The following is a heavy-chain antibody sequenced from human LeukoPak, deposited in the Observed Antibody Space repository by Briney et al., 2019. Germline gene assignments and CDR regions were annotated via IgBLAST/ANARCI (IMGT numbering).Heavy chain of an antibody. V-gene: IGHV1-2*02. CDR2: ISPNSGDT. Sequence: ASVKVSCKASGYSFTDYYMHWVRQAPGQGLEWRGWISPNSGDTNFAQKFQGRVTMTRDTSISTAYMELSRLRSDDTAVYYCARGSITIFGVVRKYFDYWGQGTLVTVSS. CDR1: GYSFTDYY. J-gene: IGHJ4*02. D-gene: IGHD3-3*01. CDR3: ARGSITIFGVVRKYFDY.